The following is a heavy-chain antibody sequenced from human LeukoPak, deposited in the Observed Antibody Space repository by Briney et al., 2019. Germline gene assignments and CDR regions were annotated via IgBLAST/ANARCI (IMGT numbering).Heavy chain of an antibody. V-gene: IGHV3-15*01. CDR2: IKIKTDGGTT. D-gene: IGHD6-19*01. CDR1: VFIFRIAC. J-gene: IGHJ3*02. Sequence: GRTLRLSYAASVFIFRIACMRGVRQAPGRGREGGGHIKIKTDGGTTNYAAPVKGRYTISREDSKNTRYLQMNSLKTEHADVYYCTTGRESAYSSGWYALDMWGQGTMVTVSS. CDR3: TTGRESAYSSGWYALDM.